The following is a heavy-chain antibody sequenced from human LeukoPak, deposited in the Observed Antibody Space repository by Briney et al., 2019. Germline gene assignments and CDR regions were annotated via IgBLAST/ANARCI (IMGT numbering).Heavy chain of an antibody. CDR3: AKVSSSAVKWAFDI. D-gene: IGHD6-19*01. CDR2: ISYDGSNK. Sequence: GGSLRLSCAASGFTFSSYGMHWVRQAPGKGLEWVAVISYDGSNKYYADSVKGRFTISRDNSKNTLYLQMNSLRAEDTAVYYCAKVSSSAVKWAFDIWGQGTMVTVSS. J-gene: IGHJ3*02. V-gene: IGHV3-30*18. CDR1: GFTFSSYG.